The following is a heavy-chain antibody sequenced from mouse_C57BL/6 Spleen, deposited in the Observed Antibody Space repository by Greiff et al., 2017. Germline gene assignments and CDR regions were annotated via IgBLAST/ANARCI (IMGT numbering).Heavy chain of an antibody. V-gene: IGHV1-53*01. CDR3: ARWVTTGYYAMDY. Sequence: VQLQQPGTELVKPGASVKLSCKASGYTFTSYWMHWVKQRPGQGLEWIGNINPSNGGTNYNEKFKSKATLTVDKSSSTAYMQLSSLTSEDSAAYYCARWVTTGYYAMDYWGQGTSVTVSS. D-gene: IGHD2-2*01. CDR2: INPSNGGT. J-gene: IGHJ4*01. CDR1: GYTFTSYW.